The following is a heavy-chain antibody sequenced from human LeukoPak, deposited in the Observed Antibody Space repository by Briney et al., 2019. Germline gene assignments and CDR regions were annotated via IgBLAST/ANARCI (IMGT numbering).Heavy chain of an antibody. CDR2: IRYDGSNK. J-gene: IGHJ4*02. Sequence: GGSLGLSCAASGFTFSSYGMHWVRQAPGKGLEWVAFIRYDGSNKYYADSVKGRFTISRDNSKNTLYPQMNSLRAEDTAVYYCAKRSGSYFDYWGQGTLVTVSS. D-gene: IGHD1-26*01. CDR1: GFTFSSYG. CDR3: AKRSGSYFDY. V-gene: IGHV3-30*02.